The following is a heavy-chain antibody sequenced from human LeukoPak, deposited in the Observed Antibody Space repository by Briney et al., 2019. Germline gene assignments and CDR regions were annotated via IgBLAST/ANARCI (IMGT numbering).Heavy chain of an antibody. Sequence: GGSLRLSCAASGFIVSSKYISWVRQAPGKGLEWVSVIYGGDITYYADSVKGRFTISRDNSKNTLYLQMNNLRAEDTAVYYCAKRGSTAYSTPHFDFWGQGALVTVSS. D-gene: IGHD2-2*01. CDR2: IYGGDIT. J-gene: IGHJ4*02. V-gene: IGHV3-53*01. CDR1: GFIVSSKY. CDR3: AKRGSTAYSTPHFDF.